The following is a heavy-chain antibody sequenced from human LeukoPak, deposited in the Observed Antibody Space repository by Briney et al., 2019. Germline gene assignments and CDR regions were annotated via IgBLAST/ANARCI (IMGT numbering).Heavy chain of an antibody. CDR1: GFTFSSYA. D-gene: IGHD5-24*01. Sequence: PGGSLRLSCAASGFTFSSYAMSWVRQAPGKGLEWVSAISGSGGSTYYADSVKGRFTISRDNSKNTLYLQMNSLRAEDTAVYYCAKDPRRDGYNYRIIPYYFDYWGQGTLVTVSS. V-gene: IGHV3-23*01. CDR2: ISGSGGST. CDR3: AKDPRRDGYNYRIIPYYFDY. J-gene: IGHJ4*02.